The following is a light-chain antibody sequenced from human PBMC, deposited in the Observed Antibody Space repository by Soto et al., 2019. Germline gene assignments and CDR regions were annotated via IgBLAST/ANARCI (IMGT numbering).Light chain of an antibody. CDR1: QSVSSSY. J-gene: IGKJ3*01. V-gene: IGKV3-20*01. Sequence: EIVLTQSPGTLSLSPGERATLSCRASQSVSSSYLAWYRQRPGQAPSLLIYGASIRATGIPDRFSGSGSGTDFTLTISRLEPEDFAVYYCQQFGSSPSFGPGTTVDI. CDR2: GAS. CDR3: QQFGSSPS.